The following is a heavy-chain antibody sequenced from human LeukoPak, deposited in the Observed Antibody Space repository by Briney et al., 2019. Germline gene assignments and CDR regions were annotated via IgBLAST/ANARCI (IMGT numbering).Heavy chain of an antibody. CDR3: ARDRSCSGGSCYYMDV. CDR1: GGSISSGGYH. V-gene: IGHV4-31*03. D-gene: IGHD2-15*01. Sequence: SETLSLTCTVSGGSISSGGYHWSWIRQHPGKGLEWIGYIHYSGSTYYNPSLKSRVTISVDTSKNQFSLKLSSVTAADTAVYYCARDRSCSGGSCYYMDVWGKGTTVTVSS. J-gene: IGHJ6*03. CDR2: IHYSGST.